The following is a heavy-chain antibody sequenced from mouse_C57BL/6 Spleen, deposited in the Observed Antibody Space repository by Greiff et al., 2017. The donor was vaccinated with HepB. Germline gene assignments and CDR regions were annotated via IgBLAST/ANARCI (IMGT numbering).Heavy chain of an antibody. CDR3: ASLIYYDYEAWFAY. J-gene: IGHJ3*01. CDR1: GFTFSDYY. D-gene: IGHD2-4*01. V-gene: IGHV5-16*01. CDR2: INYDGSST. Sequence: EVHLVESEGGLVQPGSSMKLSCTASGFTFSDYYMAWVRQVPEKGLEWVANINYDGSSTYYLDSLKSRFIISRDNAKNILYLQMSSLKSEDTATYYCASLIYYDYEAWFAYWGQGTLVTVSA.